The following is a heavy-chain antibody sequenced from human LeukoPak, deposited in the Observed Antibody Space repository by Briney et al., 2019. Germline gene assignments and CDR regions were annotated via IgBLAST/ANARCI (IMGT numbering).Heavy chain of an antibody. Sequence: SETLSLTCAVSGGSISSKDKWWSRVRQPPGKDPEWIGEIYHSGSTNYNPSLKSRVTISVDTSKNQLSLRLSSVTAADTAVYYCARAADYYVWGQGTMVTVSS. D-gene: IGHD3-10*01. V-gene: IGHV4-4*02. CDR3: ARAADYYV. J-gene: IGHJ3*01. CDR1: GGSISSKDKW. CDR2: IYHSGST.